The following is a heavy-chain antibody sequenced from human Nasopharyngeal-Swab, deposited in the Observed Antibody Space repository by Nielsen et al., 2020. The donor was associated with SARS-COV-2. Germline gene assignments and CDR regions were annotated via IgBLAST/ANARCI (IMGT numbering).Heavy chain of an antibody. J-gene: IGHJ4*02. CDR3: ASQPIRNIAAAGVDY. CDR1: GGSISSYY. V-gene: IGHV4-39*01. D-gene: IGHD6-13*01. CDR2: IYYSGST. Sequence: SETLSLTCTVSGGSISSYYWGWIRQPPGKGLEWIGSIYYSGSTYYNPSLKSRVTISVDTSKNQFSLKLSSVTAADTAVYYCASQPIRNIAAAGVDYWGQGTLVTVSS.